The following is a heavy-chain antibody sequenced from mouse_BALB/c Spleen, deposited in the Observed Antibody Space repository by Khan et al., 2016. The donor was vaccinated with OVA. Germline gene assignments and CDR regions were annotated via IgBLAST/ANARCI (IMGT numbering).Heavy chain of an antibody. D-gene: IGHD1-1*02. J-gene: IGHJ3*01. Sequence: QVQLKESGAELVKPGASVKLSCKASGYTFTSYYMYWVKQRPGHGLEWIGGINPNNGGTNFNEKFKSKATLTVDKSSSTAYMQLSSLTSEDSAVYYGSRAGWAAFAYWGQGTLVTVSA. CDR2: INPNNGGT. CDR3: SRAGWAAFAY. V-gene: IGHV1S81*02. CDR1: GYTFTSYY.